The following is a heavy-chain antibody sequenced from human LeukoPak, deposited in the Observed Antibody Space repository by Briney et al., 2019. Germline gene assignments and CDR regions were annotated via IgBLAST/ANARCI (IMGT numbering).Heavy chain of an antibody. V-gene: IGHV1-69*13. CDR2: IIPIFGTA. CDR3: ARHRVADQFHDAFDI. CDR1: GGTFSSYA. Sequence: SVKVSCKASGGTFSSYAISWVRQAPGQGLEWMGGIIPIFGTANYAQKFQGRVTITADESTSTAYMELSSLKASDTAMYYCARHRVADQFHDAFDIWGQGTMVTVSP. J-gene: IGHJ3*02. D-gene: IGHD6-19*01.